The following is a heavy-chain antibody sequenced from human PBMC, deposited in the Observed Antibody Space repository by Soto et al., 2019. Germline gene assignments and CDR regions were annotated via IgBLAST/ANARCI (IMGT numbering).Heavy chain of an antibody. J-gene: IGHJ6*03. Sequence: GGSLRLSCAASGFTFDDYAMHWVRQAPGKGLEWVSGISWNSGSIGYADSVKGRFTISRDNAKNSLYLQMNSLRAEDTALYYCAKDRANSGYYYYMDVWGKGTTVTVSS. CDR1: GFTFDDYA. D-gene: IGHD1-26*01. CDR2: ISWNSGSI. CDR3: AKDRANSGYYYYMDV. V-gene: IGHV3-9*01.